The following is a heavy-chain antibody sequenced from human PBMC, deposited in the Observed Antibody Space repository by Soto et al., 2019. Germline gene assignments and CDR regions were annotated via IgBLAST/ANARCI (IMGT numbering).Heavy chain of an antibody. CDR2: ISSSSSTI. Sequence: EVQLVESGGGLVQPGGSLRLSCAASGFTFSSYSMTWVRQAPGKGPEWVSYISSSSSTIYYADSVKGRFTISRDNAKNSLYLDMISRRAEDTSVYYCARTSEFDWSDIGVGFDYWGQGTLVTVSS. J-gene: IGHJ4*02. V-gene: IGHV3-48*01. CDR3: ARTSEFDWSDIGVGFDY. CDR1: GFTFSSYS. D-gene: IGHD3-9*01.